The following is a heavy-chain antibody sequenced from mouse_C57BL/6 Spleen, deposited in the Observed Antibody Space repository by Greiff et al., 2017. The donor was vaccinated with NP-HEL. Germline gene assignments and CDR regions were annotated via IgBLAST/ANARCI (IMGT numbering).Heavy chain of an antibody. CDR1: GYSITSGYY. CDR3: ARVYDGSHYYAMDY. D-gene: IGHD2-3*01. V-gene: IGHV3-6*01. Sequence: EVQLQQSGPGLVKPSQSLSLTCSVTGYSITSGYYWNWIRQFPGNKLEWMGYISYDGSNNYNPSLKNRISITRDTSKNQFFLKLNSVTTEDTATYYCARVYDGSHYYAMDYWGQGTSVTVSS. J-gene: IGHJ4*01. CDR2: ISYDGSN.